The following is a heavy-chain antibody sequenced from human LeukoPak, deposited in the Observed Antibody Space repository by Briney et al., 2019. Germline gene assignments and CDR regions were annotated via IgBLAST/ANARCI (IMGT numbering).Heavy chain of an antibody. D-gene: IGHD5-12*01. CDR3: ARPRVATNLDY. V-gene: IGHV3-7*05. CDR1: GCTFSSYG. CDR2: IKQDGSEK. J-gene: IGHJ4*02. Sequence: GRSLRLSCAASGCTFSSYGMHWVRQAPGKGLEWVANIKQDGSEKYYVDSVKGRFTISRDNAKNSLYLQMNSLRAEDMAVYYCARPRVATNLDYWGQGTLVTVSS.